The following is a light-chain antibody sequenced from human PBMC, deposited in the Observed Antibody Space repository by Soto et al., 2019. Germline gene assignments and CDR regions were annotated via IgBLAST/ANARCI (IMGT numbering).Light chain of an antibody. Sequence: QSALTQPRSVSGSPGQSVTISCTGTSSDVGGYNYVSWYQQHPGKAPKLMIYDVSKLPSGVPDRFSGSKSGNTASRTISGPRAEDEADNYCCTYAASSPVVFRGGTKLTVL. V-gene: IGLV2-11*01. CDR2: DVS. CDR1: SSDVGGYNY. CDR3: CTYAASSPVV. J-gene: IGLJ2*01.